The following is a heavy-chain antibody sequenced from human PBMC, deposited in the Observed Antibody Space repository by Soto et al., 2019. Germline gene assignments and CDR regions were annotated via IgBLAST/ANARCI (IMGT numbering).Heavy chain of an antibody. CDR2: TFYSGST. CDR1: GGSINSYY. D-gene: IGHD3-9*01. J-gene: IGHJ6*02. V-gene: IGHV4-59*01. Sequence: QVQLQESGPGLVRPSETLSLTCTVSGGSINSYYWSWIRQPAGKALEWIGYTFYSGSTTYNPSLRSRATISVDTSKTHFSLNLSSVTAADTAVYYCARDKGRYDSGMDVWGQGTTVTVSS. CDR3: ARDKGRYDSGMDV.